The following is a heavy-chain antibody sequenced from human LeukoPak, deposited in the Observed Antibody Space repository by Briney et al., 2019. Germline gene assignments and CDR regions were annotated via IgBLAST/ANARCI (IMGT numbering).Heavy chain of an antibody. CDR3: ARGHRANDFRVY. CDR2: IGRSYNI. D-gene: IGHD3-3*01. CDR1: GFDFGDYN. Sequence: GGSLRLSCSASGFDFGDYNMIWFRQAPGKGLEWVSFIGRSYNIDYADSVKGRCTISRDNAKASLYLQMNSLRGEDTAVYFCARGHRANDFRVYWGQGILVTVSS. V-gene: IGHV3-69-1*01. J-gene: IGHJ4*02.